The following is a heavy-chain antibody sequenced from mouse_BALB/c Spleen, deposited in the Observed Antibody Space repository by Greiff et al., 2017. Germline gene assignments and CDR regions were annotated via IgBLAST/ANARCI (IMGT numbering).Heavy chain of an antibody. V-gene: IGHV1-77*01. J-gene: IGHJ2*01. CDR1: GYTFTDYY. CDR3: ARGTGLRRDGY. CDR2: IYPGSGNT. D-gene: IGHD2-4*01. Sequence: QVQLQQSGAELARPGASVKLSCKASGYTFTDYYINWVKQRTGQGLEWIGEIYPGSGNTYYNEKFKGKATLTADESSSTAYMQLSSLTSEDSAVYFCARGTGLRRDGYWGQGTTLTVSS.